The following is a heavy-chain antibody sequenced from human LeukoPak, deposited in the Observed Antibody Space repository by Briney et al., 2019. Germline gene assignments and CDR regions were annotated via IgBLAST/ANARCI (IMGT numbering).Heavy chain of an antibody. D-gene: IGHD2-15*01. V-gene: IGHV4-30-2*01. CDR1: GGSISSGGYY. CDR2: IYHSGST. J-gene: IGHJ5*02. Sequence: PSETLSLTCTVSGGSISSGGYYWSWIRQHPGKGLEWIGYIYHSGSTYYNPSLKSRVTISVDRSKNQFSLKLSSVTAADTAVYYCASSYCSGGSCYPNWFDPWGQGTLVTVSS. CDR3: ASSYCSGGSCYPNWFDP.